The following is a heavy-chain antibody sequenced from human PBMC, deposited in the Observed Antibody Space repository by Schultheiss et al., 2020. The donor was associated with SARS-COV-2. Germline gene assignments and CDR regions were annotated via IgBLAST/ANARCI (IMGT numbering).Heavy chain of an antibody. Sequence: GGSLRLSCAASGFTFSSYAMSWVRQAPGKGLEWVSAIGTAGDTYYPGSVKGRFTISRDNAKNSLYLQMNSLRDEDTAVYYCSSDPYCSGGSCYPYYYMDVWGKGTTVTVSS. CDR3: SSDPYCSGGSCYPYYYMDV. D-gene: IGHD2-15*01. CDR2: IGTAGDT. CDR1: GFTFSSYA. V-gene: IGHV3-13*01. J-gene: IGHJ6*03.